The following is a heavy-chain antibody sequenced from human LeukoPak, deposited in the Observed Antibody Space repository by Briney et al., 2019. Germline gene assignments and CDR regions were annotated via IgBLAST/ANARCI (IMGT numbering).Heavy chain of an antibody. V-gene: IGHV3-30*04. D-gene: IGHD3-22*01. Sequence: PGGSLRLSCAASGFTFSSYAMHWVRQAPGKGLEWVAVISYDGNTEYYADSVKGRFTISRDNSKNTLYLQVNSLRAEDTAVYYCAKVHLTYYFDSSGYGFQDYWGQGTLVTVSS. J-gene: IGHJ4*02. CDR2: ISYDGNTE. CDR1: GFTFSSYA. CDR3: AKVHLTYYFDSSGYGFQDY.